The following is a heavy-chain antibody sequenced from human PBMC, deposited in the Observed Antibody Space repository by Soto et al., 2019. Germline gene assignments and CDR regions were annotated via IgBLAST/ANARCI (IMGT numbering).Heavy chain of an antibody. Sequence: GGSLRLSCAASGFTFSSYLMHWVRQAPGKGLVWVSRINSDGSSTSYADSVKGRFTISRDNAKNTLYLQMNSLRAEDTAVYYCARGLEYSSSWYLYYYYGMDVWGQGTTVTVS. J-gene: IGHJ6*02. D-gene: IGHD6-13*01. CDR1: GFTFSSYL. V-gene: IGHV3-74*01. CDR3: ARGLEYSSSWYLYYYYGMDV. CDR2: INSDGSST.